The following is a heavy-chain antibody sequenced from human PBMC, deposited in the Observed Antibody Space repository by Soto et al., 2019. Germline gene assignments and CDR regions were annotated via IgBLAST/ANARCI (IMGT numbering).Heavy chain of an antibody. CDR2: IYSGGST. D-gene: IGHD3-3*01. CDR1: GFTVSSNY. CDR3: VKDPRPDELRFLEWLYYFDY. J-gene: IGHJ4*02. V-gene: IGHV3-53*05. Sequence: GGSLRLSCAASGFTVSSNYMSWVRQAPGKGLEWVSVIYSGGSTYYADSVKGRFTISRDNSKNTLYLQMSSLRAEDTAVYYCVKDPRPDELRFLEWLYYFDYWGQGTLVTVSS.